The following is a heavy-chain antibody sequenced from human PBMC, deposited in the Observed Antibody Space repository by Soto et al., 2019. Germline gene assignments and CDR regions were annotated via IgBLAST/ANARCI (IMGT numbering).Heavy chain of an antibody. V-gene: IGHV3-15*07. J-gene: IGHJ4*02. Sequence: GGSLRLSCAASGFTFSNAWMNWVRQAPGKGLEWVGRIKSKTDGGTTDYAAPVKGRFTISRDDSKNTLYLQMNSLKTEDTAVYYCTTENPGGWLGSPFDYWGQGTLVTVSS. CDR3: TTENPGGWLGSPFDY. D-gene: IGHD6-19*01. CDR2: IKSKTDGGTT. CDR1: GFTFSNAW.